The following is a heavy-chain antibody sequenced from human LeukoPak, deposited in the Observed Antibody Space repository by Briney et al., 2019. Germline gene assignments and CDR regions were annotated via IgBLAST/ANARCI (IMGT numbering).Heavy chain of an antibody. CDR2: ISGTGGGT. CDR1: GFTFSSYA. Sequence: PGGSLRLSCAASGFTFSSYAMSWVRQAPGKGLEWVSTISGTGGGTYYADSVKGRFTLSRDNSMNTLYLQMTSMRAEDTAEYYCAQDVESGRSADYWGQGTLVTVSS. D-gene: IGHD3-10*01. CDR3: AQDVESGRSADY. J-gene: IGHJ4*02. V-gene: IGHV3-23*01.